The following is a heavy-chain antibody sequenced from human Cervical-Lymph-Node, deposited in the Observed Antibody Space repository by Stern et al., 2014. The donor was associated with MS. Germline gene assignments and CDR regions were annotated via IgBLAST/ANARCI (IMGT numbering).Heavy chain of an antibody. V-gene: IGHV2-70*01. CDR1: GFSLNTAGMY. J-gene: IGHJ4*02. CDR2: IDWDDDK. D-gene: IGHD1/OR15-1a*01. CDR3: ARINTAADGTGVDY. Sequence: QVTLKESGPALMKPTQTLTLTCNFSGFSLNTAGMYVSWIRQSPGKALEWLVLIDWDDDKYYSTSLKTRLTISKDTSKNQVVLTMTNVDLVDTASYYCARINTAADGTGVDYWGQGTLVTVSS.